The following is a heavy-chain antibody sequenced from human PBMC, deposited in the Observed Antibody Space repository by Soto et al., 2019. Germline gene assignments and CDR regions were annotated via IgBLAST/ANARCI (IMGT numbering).Heavy chain of an antibody. J-gene: IGHJ5*02. Sequence: PGESLKISCKGSGYSFTSYWIGWVRQMPGRGLEWMGIIYPGDSDTRLSPSFEGQVTISVDKSITTAYLQWSSLEASDTAMYYCARLVGGIDSSGDRQNWFDPWGQGTTVTVSS. CDR3: ARLVGGIDSSGDRQNWFDP. D-gene: IGHD3-22*01. CDR2: IYPGDSDT. V-gene: IGHV5-51*01. CDR1: GYSFTSYW.